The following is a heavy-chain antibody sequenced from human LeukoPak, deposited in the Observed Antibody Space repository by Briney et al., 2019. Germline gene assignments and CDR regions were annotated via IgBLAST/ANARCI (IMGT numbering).Heavy chain of an antibody. V-gene: IGHV4-59*01. Sequence: PSGTLSLTCTVSGGSLSSYYWSWSRQTPGERLGWVGYIYYSGRTHYNPSLKSRGTISVDTSKSQFSLKMSSVTAADTAVYYCARPLYYDDSSGYYYDWYFDLWGRGTLVTVSS. D-gene: IGHD3-22*01. CDR2: IYYSGRT. J-gene: IGHJ2*01. CDR3: ARPLYYDDSSGYYYDWYFDL. CDR1: GGSLSSYY.